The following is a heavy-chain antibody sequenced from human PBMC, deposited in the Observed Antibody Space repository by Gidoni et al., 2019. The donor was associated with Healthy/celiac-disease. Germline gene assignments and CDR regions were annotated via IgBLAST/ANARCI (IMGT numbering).Heavy chain of an antibody. D-gene: IGHD1-26*01. CDR2: ISGSGGTT. CDR1: GFTFSSYA. CDR3: AKRQSGGNYVSEVADY. V-gene: IGHV3-23*01. J-gene: IGHJ4*02. Sequence: DVQLLESGGGLVQPGGSLRLSCAASGFTFSSYAMSWVRQAPGKGLEWVSTISGSGGTTYYADYVRGRFTISRDNSKNTVYLQMNSLRVEDTAVYYCAKRQSGGNYVSEVADYWGQGTLVTVSS.